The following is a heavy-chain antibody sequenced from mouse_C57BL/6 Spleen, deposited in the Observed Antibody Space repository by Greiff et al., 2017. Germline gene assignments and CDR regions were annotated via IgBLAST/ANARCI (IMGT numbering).Heavy chain of an antibody. CDR2: ISDGGSYT. J-gene: IGHJ2*01. CDR3: ARSITTVEVYFDY. CDR1: GFTFSSYA. D-gene: IGHD1-1*01. Sequence: EVMLVESGGGLVKPGGSLKLSCAASGFTFSSYAMSWVRQTPEKRLEWVATISDGGSYTYYPDNVKGRITISRDNAKNNLYLQMSHLKSEDTAMYYCARSITTVEVYFDYWGQGTTLTVSS. V-gene: IGHV5-4*03.